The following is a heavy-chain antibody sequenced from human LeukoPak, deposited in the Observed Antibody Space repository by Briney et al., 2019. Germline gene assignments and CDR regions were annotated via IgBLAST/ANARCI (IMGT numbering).Heavy chain of an antibody. CDR2: ISGDGGTT. Sequence: GGSLRLSCAASGFTFDDYGMHWVRQAPGKGLEWVSLISGDGGTTHYADSVKGRFTMSGDNSKNTLYLQMSSLRAEDTAVYYCVKGTSTKYYYYGMDVWGQGTTVTVSS. J-gene: IGHJ6*02. D-gene: IGHD2-2*01. CDR3: VKGTSTKYYYYGMDV. V-gene: IGHV3-43*02. CDR1: GFTFDDYG.